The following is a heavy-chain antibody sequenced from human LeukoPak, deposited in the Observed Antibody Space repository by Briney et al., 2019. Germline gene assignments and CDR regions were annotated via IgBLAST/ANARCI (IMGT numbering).Heavy chain of an antibody. D-gene: IGHD2-2*03. CDR3: ARAPRSLDFLWILHY. CDR2: INANKGGT. J-gene: IGHJ4*02. V-gene: IGHV1-2*02. CDR1: AYTFTDSY. Sequence: ASVTVSFTSSAYTFTDSYIHWVRQAPGQGHEWVGWINANKGGTHTSQKFQGRITMTRDTSIGTGYLEVSRLTSGDTALYYCARAPRSLDFLWILHYWGQGTLVIVSS.